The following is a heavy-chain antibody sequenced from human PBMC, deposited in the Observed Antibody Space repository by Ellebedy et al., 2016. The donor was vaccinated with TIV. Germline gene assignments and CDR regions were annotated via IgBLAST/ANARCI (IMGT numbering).Heavy chain of an antibody. Sequence: PGGSLRLSCAASGFPFSSYSMNWVRQAPGTGLEWVSSISSTGGYIYYADSMTGRFTISRDNAKNSLYLQMNSLRAEDTAVYYCAGIADVRFDPWGQGTLVSVSS. CDR1: GFPFSSYS. CDR3: AGIADVRFDP. CDR2: ISSTGGYI. D-gene: IGHD3-10*02. V-gene: IGHV3-21*01. J-gene: IGHJ5*02.